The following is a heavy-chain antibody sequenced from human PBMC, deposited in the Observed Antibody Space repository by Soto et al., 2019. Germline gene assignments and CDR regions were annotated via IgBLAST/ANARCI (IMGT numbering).Heavy chain of an antibody. Sequence: LKISCKGSGYSFTSHWIGWVRQMPGKGLEYMGIIWPGDSDTRYSPSFQGQVTISADKSTSTAYLQWSSLKASDTAMYYCARPFDSSGWFGYWRQRTLFPASS. D-gene: IGHD6-19*01. V-gene: IGHV5-51*01. J-gene: IGHJ5*01. CDR1: GYSFTSHW. CDR2: IWPGDSDT. CDR3: ARPFDSSGWFGY.